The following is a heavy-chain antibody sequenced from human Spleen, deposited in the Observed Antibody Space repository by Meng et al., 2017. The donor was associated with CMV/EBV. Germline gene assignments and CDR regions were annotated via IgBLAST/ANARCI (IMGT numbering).Heavy chain of an antibody. Sequence: GGSLRLSCAASGFFLSSYEMNWVRQAPGKGLEWVSYISSGGSTKYYADSVKGRFTISRDNSKNMVYLQMKSLRADDTARYYCAKTLNGYGGEDSWGQGTLVTVSS. D-gene: IGHD5-18*01. CDR2: ISSGGSTK. CDR1: GFFLSSYE. J-gene: IGHJ4*02. CDR3: AKTLNGYGGEDS. V-gene: IGHV3-48*03.